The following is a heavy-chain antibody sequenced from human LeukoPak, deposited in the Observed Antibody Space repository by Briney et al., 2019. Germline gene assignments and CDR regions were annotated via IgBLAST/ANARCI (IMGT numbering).Heavy chain of an antibody. D-gene: IGHD6-13*01. Sequence: PGGSLRLSCAASGFTFSSYAMSWVRQAPGKGLEWVSAISGSGGSTYYADSAKGRFTISRDNSKNTLYLQMNSLRAEDTAVYYCAQDRSFRYSSSWYLVYWGQGTLVTVSS. CDR3: AQDRSFRYSSSWYLVY. V-gene: IGHV3-23*01. J-gene: IGHJ4*02. CDR2: ISGSGGST. CDR1: GFTFSSYA.